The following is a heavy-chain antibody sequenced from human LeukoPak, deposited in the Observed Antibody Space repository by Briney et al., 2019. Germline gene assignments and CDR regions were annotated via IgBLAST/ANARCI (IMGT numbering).Heavy chain of an antibody. Sequence: GGSLRVSCVASVFTSSDYGMSSVRQAPGKGLEWVSGINWNGGRKGYADSVKGRFTISRDNSENTLYLQMNSLRAEDTAVYYCARAGVESSGYYAFDFLGQGTILTVSS. J-gene: IGHJ3*01. V-gene: IGHV3-20*04. CDR1: VFTSSDYG. CDR2: INWNGGRK. D-gene: IGHD3-22*01. CDR3: ARAGVESSGYYAFDF.